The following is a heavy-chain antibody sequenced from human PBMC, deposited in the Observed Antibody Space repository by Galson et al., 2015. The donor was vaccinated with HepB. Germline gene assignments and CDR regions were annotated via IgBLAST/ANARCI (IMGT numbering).Heavy chain of an antibody. J-gene: IGHJ4*02. CDR3: ARGCSGGSCSVY. V-gene: IGHV3-30-3*01. D-gene: IGHD2-15*01. CDR2: ISYDGTRK. Sequence: SLRLSCAASGFTFSAYAMHWVRQAPGKGLEWAAVISYDGTRKFYADSVRGRFTISRDNSKNTLYPQMNSLRVEDTAIYYCARGCSGGSCSVYWGQGTLVTVSS. CDR1: GFTFSAYA.